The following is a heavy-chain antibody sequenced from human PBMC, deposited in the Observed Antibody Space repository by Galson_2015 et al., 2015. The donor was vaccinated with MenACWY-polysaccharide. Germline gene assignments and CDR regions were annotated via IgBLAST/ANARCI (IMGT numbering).Heavy chain of an antibody. J-gene: IGHJ3*02. CDR1: GFTFSSYW. CDR2: INSDGST. D-gene: IGHD6-19*01. V-gene: IGHV3-74*01. Sequence: SLRLSCAASGFTFSSYWMNWVRHAPGKGLVWVSRINSDGSTSYADSVKGRFTMSRDNAKNTVYLQMNSLRAEDTAVYYCVREGENAVAGTLDIWGQGTMVTVS. CDR3: VREGENAVAGTLDI.